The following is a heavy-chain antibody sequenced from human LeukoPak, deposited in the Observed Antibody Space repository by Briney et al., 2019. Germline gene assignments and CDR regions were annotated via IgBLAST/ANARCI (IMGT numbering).Heavy chain of an antibody. CDR3: ARPQTAMADYGDYGGYYYYGMDV. D-gene: IGHD4-17*01. CDR1: GFTFSNHG. J-gene: IGHJ6*02. CDR2: IWYDGSNK. Sequence: GGSLRLSCAASGFTFSNHGMHWVRQAPGKGLEWVAVIWYDGSNKYYADPVKGRFTISRDNSKNTLYLQMNSLRAEDTAVYYCARPQTAMADYGDYGGYYYYGMDVWGQGTTVTVSS. V-gene: IGHV3-33*01.